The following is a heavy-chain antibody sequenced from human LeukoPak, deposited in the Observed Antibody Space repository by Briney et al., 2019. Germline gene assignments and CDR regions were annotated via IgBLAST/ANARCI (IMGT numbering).Heavy chain of an antibody. CDR2: IKQDGSEK. CDR1: GFTFSSYW. V-gene: IGHV3-7*01. Sequence: PGGSLRLSCAASGFTFSSYWMCWVRQAPGKGLEWVANIKQDGSEKYYVDSVKGRFTISRDNAKNSLYLQMNSLRAEDTAVYYCARDSEGLLRGSYFDYWGQGTLVTVSS. J-gene: IGHJ4*02. D-gene: IGHD3-3*01. CDR3: ARDSEGLLRGSYFDY.